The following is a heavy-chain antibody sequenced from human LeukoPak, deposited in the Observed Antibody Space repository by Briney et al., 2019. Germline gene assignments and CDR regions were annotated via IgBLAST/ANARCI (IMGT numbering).Heavy chain of an antibody. Sequence: SVKVSCKASGGTFNSYAISWVRQAPGQGLEWMGGIIPIFGTANYAQKFQGRVTITTDESTSTAYMELSSLRSEDTAVYYCARGATAGYYYYYMDVWGKGTTVIVSS. CDR2: IIPIFGTA. CDR1: GGTFNSYA. D-gene: IGHD5-24*01. J-gene: IGHJ6*03. CDR3: ARGATAGYYYYYMDV. V-gene: IGHV1-69*05.